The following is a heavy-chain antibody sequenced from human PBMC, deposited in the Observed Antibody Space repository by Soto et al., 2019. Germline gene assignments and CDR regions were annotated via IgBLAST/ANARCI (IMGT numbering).Heavy chain of an antibody. J-gene: IGHJ4*02. D-gene: IGHD6-19*01. Sequence: EVQLVESGGGLVQPGGSLRLSCAASGFTCSSYWMHWVRQAPGKGLVWVSRINRDVSSTSYADSVKGRFTISRDNAKNTLYLQMNSLRAEDTAVYYCAVAVAGPTAIGYSGQGTLVTVSS. CDR2: INRDVSST. V-gene: IGHV3-74*01. CDR1: GFTCSSYW. CDR3: AVAVAGPTAIGY.